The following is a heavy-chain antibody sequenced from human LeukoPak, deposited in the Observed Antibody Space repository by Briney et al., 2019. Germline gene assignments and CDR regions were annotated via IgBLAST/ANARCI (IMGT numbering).Heavy chain of an antibody. Sequence: GGSLRLSCAASGFTFDDYGMSWVRQVPGKGLEWVSGLNWNGGSTAYADSVKGRFTISRDNAKNSLYLQMNSLRAEDTALYHCARTGYGQYYYYSGMDVWGQGTTVTVSS. CDR3: ARTGYGQYYYYSGMDV. J-gene: IGHJ6*02. CDR1: GFTFDDYG. CDR2: LNWNGGST. D-gene: IGHD5-18*01. V-gene: IGHV3-20*01.